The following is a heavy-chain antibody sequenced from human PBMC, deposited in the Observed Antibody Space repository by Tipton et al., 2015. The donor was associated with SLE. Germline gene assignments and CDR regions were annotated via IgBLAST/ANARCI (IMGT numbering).Heavy chain of an antibody. D-gene: IGHD6-13*01. CDR2: ISYDGSNK. Sequence: SLRLSCAASGFTFSSYAMHWVRQAPGKGLEWVAVISYDGSNKYYADSVKGRFTISRDNSKNTLYLQMNSLRAEDTAVYYCAKGPPPIAAAGPYFDYWGQGTLVTVSS. CDR1: GFTFSSYA. J-gene: IGHJ4*02. CDR3: AKGPPPIAAAGPYFDY. V-gene: IGHV3-30*04.